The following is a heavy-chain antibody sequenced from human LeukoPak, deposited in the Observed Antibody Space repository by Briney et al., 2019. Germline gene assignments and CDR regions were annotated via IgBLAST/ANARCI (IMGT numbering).Heavy chain of an antibody. CDR3: AKASDRYYFDY. V-gene: IGHV3-23*01. J-gene: IGHJ4*02. Sequence: GGSLRLSCAASGFTFSTYAMHWVRQAPGKGLEWVSGISASGGSTFYADSVKGRFTISKDNSKNPLFLQMNSLRREDTAMYYCAKASDRYYFDYWGQGTPVTVSS. CDR2: ISASGGST. D-gene: IGHD2-21*01. CDR1: GFTFSTYA.